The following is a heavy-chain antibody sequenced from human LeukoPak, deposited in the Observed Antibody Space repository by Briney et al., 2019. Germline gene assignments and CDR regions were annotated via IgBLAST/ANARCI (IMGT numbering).Heavy chain of an antibody. CDR1: GFTFSSYA. Sequence: GGSLRLSCAASGFTFSSYAMHWVRQAPGKGLEWVAVISHDGSNKYYADSVKGRFTISRDNSKNTLYLQMNSLRAEDTAVYYCASQEAYYYYYGMDVWGKGTTVTVSS. J-gene: IGHJ6*04. CDR2: ISHDGSNK. V-gene: IGHV3-30*04. CDR3: ASQEAYYYYYGMDV.